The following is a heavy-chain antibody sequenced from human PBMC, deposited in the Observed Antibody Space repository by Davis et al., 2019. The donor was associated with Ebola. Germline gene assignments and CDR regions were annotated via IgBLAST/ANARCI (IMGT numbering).Heavy chain of an antibody. J-gene: IGHJ6*02. Sequence: GESLKISCSASGFTFNKYAMHWVRQAPGKGLEWVARIKTDGSTTRYADSVKGRFTISRDNTKNTLYLQMNSLRGEDTAVYYCVRDTSHQLPHWLYYFYGMDVWGQGTTVTVSS. V-gene: IGHV3-74*01. CDR2: IKTDGSTT. D-gene: IGHD2-2*01. CDR1: GFTFNKYA. CDR3: VRDTSHQLPHWLYYFYGMDV.